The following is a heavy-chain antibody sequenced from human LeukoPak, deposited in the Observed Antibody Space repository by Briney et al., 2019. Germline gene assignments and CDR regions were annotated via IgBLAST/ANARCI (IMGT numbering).Heavy chain of an antibody. CDR1: GYTFASYG. V-gene: IGHV1-18*01. Sequence: ASAKVSCKTSGYTFASYGISWVRQAPGQGLEWMGWISAYNGNTNYAQKLQGRVTMTTDTSTSTAYMELRSLRSEDTAVYYCAREGSGLTRLFDYWGQGTLVTVSS. D-gene: IGHD6-19*01. CDR3: AREGSGLTRLFDY. CDR2: ISAYNGNT. J-gene: IGHJ4*02.